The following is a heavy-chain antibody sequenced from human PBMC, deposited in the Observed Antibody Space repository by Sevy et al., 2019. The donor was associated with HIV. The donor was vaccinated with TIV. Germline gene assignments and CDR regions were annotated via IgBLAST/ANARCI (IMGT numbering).Heavy chain of an antibody. CDR1: GFAFSDHY. CDR3: VRGPDCGVGGCQQISPYCLDV. J-gene: IGHJ6*03. CDR2: IRNRPNRYTT. V-gene: IGHV3-72*01. Sequence: GGSLRLSCAASGFAFSDHYVDWVRQAPGKGLEWVGRIRNRPNRYTTEYAASVAGRFTISRDYSRLSLYLQMNSLKTVDSAVYYCVRGPDCGVGGCQQISPYCLDVWGIGATVTVSS. D-gene: IGHD2-21*01.